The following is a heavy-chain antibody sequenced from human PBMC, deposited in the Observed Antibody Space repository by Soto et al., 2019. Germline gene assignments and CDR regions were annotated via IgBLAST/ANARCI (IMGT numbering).Heavy chain of an antibody. D-gene: IGHD6-19*01. V-gene: IGHV3-72*01. CDR2: ARHKTGQYMT. Sequence: EVQLVESGGVLVQPGGSMRLSCAASGFTFSDHFLEWVRQAPGKGLEWVGRARHKTGQYMTEYAASVQGRFTISRDESKNSLFLQMSSLQTEDTAVYYCTSPPRSSSDWYYYWGQGTLVTVSS. CDR3: TSPPRSSSDWYYY. CDR1: GFTFSDHF. J-gene: IGHJ4*02.